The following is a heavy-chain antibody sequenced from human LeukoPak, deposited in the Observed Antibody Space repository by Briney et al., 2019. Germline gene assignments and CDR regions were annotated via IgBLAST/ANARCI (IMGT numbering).Heavy chain of an antibody. CDR3: ARHWSRYFDY. V-gene: IGHV4-39*01. CDR2: IFYTGNT. J-gene: IGHJ4*02. CDR1: GGSINSSTYY. D-gene: IGHD2-8*02. Sequence: SETLSLTCTVSGGSINSSTYYWGWIRQPPGKGLEWTGSIFYTGNTYYNPSLKSRVTISVDTSKNQFSLKSSSVTAADTAVYYCARHWSRYFDYWGQGSLVTVSS.